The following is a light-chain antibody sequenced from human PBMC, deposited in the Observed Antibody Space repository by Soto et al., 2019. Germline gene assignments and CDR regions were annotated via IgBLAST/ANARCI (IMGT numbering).Light chain of an antibody. CDR1: SSDVGGYNY. CDR3: SSYTSSNTWV. J-gene: IGLJ3*02. V-gene: IGLV2-14*01. Sequence: QYVLTQPASVSGSPGQSITISCTGTSSDVGGYNYVSWYLQHPGKVPRLMIYEVSNRPSGLSNRFSGSKSGNTASLTISGLQAEDEADYYCSSYTSSNTWVFGGGTKLTVL. CDR2: EVS.